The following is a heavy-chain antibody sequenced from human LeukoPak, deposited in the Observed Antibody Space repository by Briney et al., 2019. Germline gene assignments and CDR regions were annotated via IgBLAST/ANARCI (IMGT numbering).Heavy chain of an antibody. J-gene: IGHJ4*02. CDR1: GGSISSYY. CDR2: IYYSGST. CDR3: ARFSIYDILTGYEPFDY. V-gene: IGHV4-39*01. Sequence: SETLSLTCTVSGGSISSYYWGWIRQPPGKGLEWIGSIYYSGSTYYNPSLKSRVTISVDTSKNQFSLKLSSVTAADAAVYYCARFSIYDILTGYEPFDYWGQGTLVTVSS. D-gene: IGHD3-9*01.